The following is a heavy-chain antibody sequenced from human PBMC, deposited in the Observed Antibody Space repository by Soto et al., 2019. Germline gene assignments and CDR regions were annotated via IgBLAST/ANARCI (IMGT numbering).Heavy chain of an antibody. CDR2: VRGDNGHT. D-gene: IGHD2-15*01. CDR3: ARNLGYCRSGTCYREWFDP. J-gene: IGHJ5*02. CDR1: GYTFTTHG. Sequence: QVQLVQSGAEVKKPGASVKVSCKASGYTFTTHGISWVRQVPGQGLEWMGWVRGDNGHTNYAQSIQGRVTMTTDTSTNTAYMKQRSLRSDDTAVYYCARNLGYCRSGTCYREWFDPWGQGTLVTVSS. V-gene: IGHV1-18*01.